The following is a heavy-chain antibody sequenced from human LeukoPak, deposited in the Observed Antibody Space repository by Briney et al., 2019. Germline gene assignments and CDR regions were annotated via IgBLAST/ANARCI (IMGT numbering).Heavy chain of an antibody. V-gene: IGHV1-69*10. CDR3: ARDPLRDYGTYYYYYGMDV. Sequence: ASVTVSCKASGGTFSSYAISWVRQAPGQGLEWMGRIIPILGIANYAQKFQGRGTITGDKATSTAYMEVRSRRSEDTGGYYCARDPLRDYGTYYYYYGMDVWGQGTTVTVSS. J-gene: IGHJ6*02. D-gene: IGHD3-10*01. CDR2: IIPILGIA. CDR1: GGTFSSYA.